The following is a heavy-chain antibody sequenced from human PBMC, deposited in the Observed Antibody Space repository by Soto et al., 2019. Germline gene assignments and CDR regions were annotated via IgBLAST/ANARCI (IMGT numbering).Heavy chain of an antibody. Sequence: GGSLRLSCAASGFTFSSYAMSWVRQAPGKGLEWVSGIRGSGGSTYYADSVRGRFTISRDNSKNTLYLQMSSLRAEDTAVYYCAKRGHDSGDDLDSWGQGTLVTVSS. V-gene: IGHV3-23*01. D-gene: IGHD4-17*01. J-gene: IGHJ4*02. CDR3: AKRGHDSGDDLDS. CDR1: GFTFSSYA. CDR2: IRGSGGST.